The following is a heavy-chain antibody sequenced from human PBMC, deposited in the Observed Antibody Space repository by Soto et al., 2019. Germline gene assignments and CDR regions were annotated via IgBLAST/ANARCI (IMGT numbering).Heavy chain of an antibody. CDR3: ARVGGLGYCSGGSCYQDY. J-gene: IGHJ4*02. D-gene: IGHD2-15*01. Sequence: QVQLQESGPGLVKPSGTLSLTCAVSGGSISSSNWWSWVRQPPGKGLEWIGEIYHSGSTNYNPSLKSRVTISVDKSKNQFSLKLSSVTAADTAVYYCARVGGLGYCSGGSCYQDYWGQGTLVTVSS. CDR2: IYHSGST. CDR1: GGSISSSNW. V-gene: IGHV4-4*02.